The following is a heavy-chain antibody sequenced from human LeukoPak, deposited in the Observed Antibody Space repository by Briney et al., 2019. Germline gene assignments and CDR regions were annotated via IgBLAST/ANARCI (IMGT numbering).Heavy chain of an antibody. D-gene: IGHD3-22*01. CDR2: IYPGDSGT. Sequence: GESLKISCKGSGYSFTSYWIGWVRQMPGKGLEWMGIIYPGDSGTRYSPSFQGQVTISADKSISTAYLQWSSLKASDTAMYYCAILSDYYDSSGYYHFDYWGQGTLVTVSS. CDR3: AILSDYYDSSGYYHFDY. V-gene: IGHV5-51*01. J-gene: IGHJ4*02. CDR1: GYSFTSYW.